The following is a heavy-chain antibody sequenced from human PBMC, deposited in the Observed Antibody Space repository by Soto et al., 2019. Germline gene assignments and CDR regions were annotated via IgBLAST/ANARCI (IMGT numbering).Heavy chain of an antibody. CDR1: GFTFSSYA. Sequence: PGGSLRLSYAASGFTFSSYAMSWVRQAPGKGLEWVSAISGSGGSTYYADSVKGRFTISRDNSKNTLYLQMNSLRAEDTAVYYCESAAGTFYYYRMDVWGHGTTVTVSS. D-gene: IGHD6-13*01. CDR3: ESAAGTFYYYRMDV. J-gene: IGHJ6*02. CDR2: ISGSGGST. V-gene: IGHV3-23*01.